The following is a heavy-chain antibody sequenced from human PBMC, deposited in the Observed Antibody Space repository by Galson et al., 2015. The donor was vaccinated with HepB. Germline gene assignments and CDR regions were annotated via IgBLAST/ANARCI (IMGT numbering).Heavy chain of an antibody. V-gene: IGHV1-2*04. CDR2: INPNSGGT. D-gene: IGHD3-22*01. Sequence: SVKVSCKASGYTFTGYYMHWVRQAPGQGLEWMGWINPNSGGTNYAQKFQGWVTMTRDTSISTAYMELSRLRSDDTAVYYCARGGGYYDSSGPYFGYWGQGTLVTVSS. CDR3: ARGGGYYDSSGPYFGY. CDR1: GYTFTGYY. J-gene: IGHJ4*02.